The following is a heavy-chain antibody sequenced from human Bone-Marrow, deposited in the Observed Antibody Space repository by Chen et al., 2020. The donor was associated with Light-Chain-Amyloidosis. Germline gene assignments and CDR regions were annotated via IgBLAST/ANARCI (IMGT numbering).Heavy chain of an antibody. V-gene: IGHV3-23*01. CDR1: GINFYNYA. CDR3: ARGSAATCSGARCYYFDY. CDR2: FSGGLSTT. J-gene: IGHJ4*02. Sequence: GQLPESWGDLGPAGGSLRIPCAGPGINFYNYAMSWVRQAPGKGLGFVSTFSGGLSTTYYADSVKGRFTVSRDNSNNTLYLQMSSLRAEDTAIYYCARGSAATCSGARCYYFDYWGQGTLVTVSS. D-gene: IGHD2-15*01.